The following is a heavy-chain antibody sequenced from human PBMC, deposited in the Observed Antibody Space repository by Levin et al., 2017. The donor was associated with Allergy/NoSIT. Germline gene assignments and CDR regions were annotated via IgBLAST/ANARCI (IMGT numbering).Heavy chain of an antibody. CDR3: ARLYGDYERIYYFDY. D-gene: IGHD4-17*01. CDR2: ISAYNGNT. J-gene: IGHJ4*02. CDR1: GYTFNRHG. Sequence: ASVKVSCKASGYTFNRHGVSWVRQAPGQGLEWMGLISAYNGNTNYAQKFQGRVTMTTDTSTSTAYMELRSLRSDDTAVYYCARLYGDYERIYYFDYWGQGTLVTVSS. V-gene: IGHV1-18*01.